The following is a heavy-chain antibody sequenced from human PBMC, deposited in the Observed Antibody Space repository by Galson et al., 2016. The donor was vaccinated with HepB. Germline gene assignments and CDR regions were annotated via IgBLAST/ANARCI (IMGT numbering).Heavy chain of an antibody. CDR3: AKRGGARQLQAGNFNFYYYLDV. Sequence: SVKVSCKASGGTFSRDAISWVRQAPGQGLEWMGGIVPFLATANYTQQFQGRVTITADISTSTAYMELTSLRAEDTAIYYCAKRGGARQLQAGNFNFYYYLDVWGKGTTVTVSS. CDR1: GGTFSRDA. CDR2: IVPFLATA. V-gene: IGHV1-69*10. D-gene: IGHD1-1*01. J-gene: IGHJ6*03.